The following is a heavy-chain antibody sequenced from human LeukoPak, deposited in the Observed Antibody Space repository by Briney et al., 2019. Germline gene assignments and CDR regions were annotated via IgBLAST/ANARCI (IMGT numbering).Heavy chain of an antibody. Sequence: PSETLSLTCTVSGASINSDYWTWVRQVAGKGLEWIGRIFASGSTNYNPYLRSRITMSVDTSKNQFSLDLSSVTGADTGVYYCVRGWAPRGEKSSFASWGQGTLVTVSS. CDR2: IFASGST. CDR3: VRGWAPRGEKSSFAS. CDR1: GASINSDY. J-gene: IGHJ4*02. V-gene: IGHV4-4*07. D-gene: IGHD3-10*01.